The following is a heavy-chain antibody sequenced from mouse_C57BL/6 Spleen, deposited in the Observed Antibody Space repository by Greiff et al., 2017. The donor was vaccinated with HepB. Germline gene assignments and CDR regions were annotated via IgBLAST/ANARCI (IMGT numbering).Heavy chain of an antibody. V-gene: IGHV1-15*01. CDR2: IDPETGGT. Sequence: QVQLQQSGAELVRPGASVTLSCKASGYTFTDYEMHWVKQTPVHGLEWIGAIDPETGGTAYNQKFKGKAILTADKSSSTAYMELRSLTSEDSAVYYCTRPYYSNFSWFAYWGQGTLVTVSA. CDR1: GYTFTDYE. D-gene: IGHD2-5*01. J-gene: IGHJ3*01. CDR3: TRPYYSNFSWFAY.